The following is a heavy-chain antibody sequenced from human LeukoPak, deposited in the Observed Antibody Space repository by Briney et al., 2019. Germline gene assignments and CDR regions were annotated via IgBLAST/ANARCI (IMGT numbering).Heavy chain of an antibody. Sequence: GGSLRLSCAASGFTFSSYSMNWVRQAPGKGLEWVSSISSSSSYIYYADSVKGRFTISRDNAKNSLYLQMNSLRAEDTAVYYCARDRLPNLGIVVVTALGYWGQGTLVTVSS. V-gene: IGHV3-21*01. CDR2: ISSSSSYI. J-gene: IGHJ4*02. CDR3: ARDRLPNLGIVVVTALGY. CDR1: GFTFSSYS. D-gene: IGHD3-22*01.